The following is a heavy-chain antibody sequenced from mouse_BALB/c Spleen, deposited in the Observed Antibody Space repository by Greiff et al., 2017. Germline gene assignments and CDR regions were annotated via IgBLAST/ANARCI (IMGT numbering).Heavy chain of an antibody. Sequence: VQLQQSGAELVRPGVSVKISCKGSGYTFTDYAMHWVKQSHAKSLEWIGVISTYYGDASYNQKFKGKATMTVDKSSSTAYMELARLTSEDSAIYYCAREGYGNYFAYWGQGTLVTVSA. CDR2: ISTYYGDA. J-gene: IGHJ3*01. V-gene: IGHV1S137*01. CDR1: GYTFTDYA. D-gene: IGHD2-10*02. CDR3: AREGYGNYFAY.